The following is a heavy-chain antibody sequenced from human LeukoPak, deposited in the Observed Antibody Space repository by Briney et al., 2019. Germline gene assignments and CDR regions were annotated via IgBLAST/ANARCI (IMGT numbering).Heavy chain of an antibody. V-gene: IGHV3-30*02. D-gene: IGHD6-13*01. J-gene: IGHJ4*02. CDR2: IRFDGSNK. CDR3: ARDRWYADYFDY. CDR1: GLTISSFG. Sequence: GGSLRLSCGASGLTISSFGMHWVRQTPGKGLEWVAFIRFDGSNKYYADSVKGRFTISRDNAKNTLYLQMNSLRAEDTAVYYCARDRWYADYFDYWGQGTLVTVSS.